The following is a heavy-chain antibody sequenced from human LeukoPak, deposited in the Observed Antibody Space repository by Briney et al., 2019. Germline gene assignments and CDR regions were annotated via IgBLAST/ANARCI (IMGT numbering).Heavy chain of an antibody. CDR2: LYYTGST. Sequence: RPSETLSLTCTVSGGSITSNIYYLGWIRQPPGKGLEWIGSLYYTGSTYYNPSLKSRVTISVDTSKNQVSLKLTSVTAADTAVYYCARAPDIMYAFDIWDQGTMVTVSS. J-gene: IGHJ3*02. V-gene: IGHV4-39*01. D-gene: IGHD5/OR15-5a*01. CDR1: GGSITSNIYY. CDR3: ARAPDIMYAFDI.